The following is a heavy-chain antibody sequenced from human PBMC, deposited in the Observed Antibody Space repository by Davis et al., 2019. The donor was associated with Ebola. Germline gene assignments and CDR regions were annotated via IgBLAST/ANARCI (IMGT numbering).Heavy chain of an antibody. V-gene: IGHV4-39*01. D-gene: IGHD6-13*01. CDR2: IYYSGST. J-gene: IGHJ5*02. CDR3: ARPAHLYSSSWYWFDP. CDR1: GGSVSSGSYY. Sequence: MPSETLSLTCTVSGGSVSSGSYYWSWIRQPPGKGLEWIGSIYYSGSTYYNPSLKSRVTISVDTSKNQFSLKLSSVTAADTAVYYCARPAHLYSSSWYWFDPWGQGTLVTVSS.